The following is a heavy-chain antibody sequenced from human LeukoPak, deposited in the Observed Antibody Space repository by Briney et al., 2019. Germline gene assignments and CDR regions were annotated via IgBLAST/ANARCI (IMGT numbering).Heavy chain of an antibody. CDR1: GGSISSYS. CDR2: IYTSGST. Sequence: SETLSLTCTVSGGSISSYSWSWIRQPAGKGLEWIGRIYTSGSTKYNPSLTSRVTMSVDPSKNQFSLKLRSVTAADTAVYYCARAVHCSGGSCYFDYWGQGTLVTVFS. CDR3: ARAVHCSGGSCYFDY. D-gene: IGHD2-15*01. J-gene: IGHJ4*02. V-gene: IGHV4-4*07.